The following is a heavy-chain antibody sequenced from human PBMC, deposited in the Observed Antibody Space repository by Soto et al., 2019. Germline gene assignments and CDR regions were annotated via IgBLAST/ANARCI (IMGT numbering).Heavy chain of an antibody. D-gene: IGHD1-26*01. Sequence: QVQLQESGPGLVEPSGTLSLTCAVSGYSISSGHWWSWVRQPPGKGLEWIGEVVQSGDTLYSPSLRSRLTTPVDKSKNQFSLNLNSLTAADTAVYYCGRQGSYSTEYWGQGTLVTVSS. V-gene: IGHV4-4*02. CDR2: VVQSGDT. J-gene: IGHJ4*02. CDR3: GRQGSYSTEY. CDR1: GYSISSGHW.